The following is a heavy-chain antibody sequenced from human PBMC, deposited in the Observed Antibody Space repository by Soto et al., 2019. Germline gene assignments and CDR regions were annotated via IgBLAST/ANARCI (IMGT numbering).Heavy chain of an antibody. D-gene: IGHD4-17*01. V-gene: IGHV3-23*01. J-gene: IGHJ3*02. CDR1: GFTFISYA. CDR2: ISGSGGST. Sequence: GGSLRLSCAASGFTFISYAMSWVRQAPWKGLEWVSAISGSGGSTYYADSVKGRFTISRDNSKNTLYLQMNSLRAEDTAVYYCAKMTTVTRGNAFDIWDQGTMVTVSS. CDR3: AKMTTVTRGNAFDI.